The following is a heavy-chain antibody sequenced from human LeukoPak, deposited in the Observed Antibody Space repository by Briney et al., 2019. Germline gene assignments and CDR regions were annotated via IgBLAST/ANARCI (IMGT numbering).Heavy chain of an antibody. D-gene: IGHD6-13*01. CDR3: ARHVPGAAGILRWFDP. CDR2: IYYSGST. V-gene: IGHV4-39*01. J-gene: IGHJ5*02. Sequence: ASETLSLTCTVSGGSISSSSYYWGWIRQPPGKGLEWIGSIYYSGSTYYNPSLKSQVTISVDTSKNQFSLKLSSVTAADTAVYYCARHVPGAAGILRWFDPWGQGTLVTVSS. CDR1: GGSISSSSYY.